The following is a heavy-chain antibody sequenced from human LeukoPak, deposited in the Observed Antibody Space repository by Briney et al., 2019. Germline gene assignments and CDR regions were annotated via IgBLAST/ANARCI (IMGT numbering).Heavy chain of an antibody. CDR3: ARHVPWWFDT. CDR2: IHYSGST. J-gene: IGHJ5*02. V-gene: IGHV4-61*03. Sequence: PSEALTLTCKVLGGFITRSSYYWCWIRQPPGKGLEWIGYIHYSGSTKYNPSLKSRATISVDTAKAHFSLKLSSATATGTAAYYCARHVPWWFDTWGQGTLVTVSS. CDR1: GGFITRSSYY. D-gene: IGHD3-10*02.